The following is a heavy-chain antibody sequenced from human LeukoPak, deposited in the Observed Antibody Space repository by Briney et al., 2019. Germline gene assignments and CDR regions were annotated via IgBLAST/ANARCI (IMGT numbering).Heavy chain of an antibody. CDR1: GFTFSRYA. Sequence: GGSLRLSCAASGFTFSRYAMNWVRQAPGKGPEWVSGISASGGATYYAESVKGRFTIFRDNSKNTLYLQMNSLRAEDTAVYYCAKDMGGGLRLGELSPNDYWGQGTLVTVSS. CDR3: AKDMGGGLRLGELSPNDY. V-gene: IGHV3-23*01. CDR2: ISASGGAT. J-gene: IGHJ4*02. D-gene: IGHD3-16*02.